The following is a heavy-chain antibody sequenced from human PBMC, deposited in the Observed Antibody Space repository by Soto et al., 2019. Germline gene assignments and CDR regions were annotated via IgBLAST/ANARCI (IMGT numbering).Heavy chain of an antibody. Sequence: GGSLRLSCAASGFTFSSYGMHWVRQAPGEGLEWVAIITYDGSNKYYGDSVKGRFSTSRDNSKNTLYLQMNSLRAEDTAVYYCEKGSLGRMAVAGARGSYYNYGMDVWGQGTTVTVSS. D-gene: IGHD6-19*01. CDR1: GFTFSSYG. CDR2: ITYDGSNK. V-gene: IGHV3-30*18. CDR3: EKGSLGRMAVAGARGSYYNYGMDV. J-gene: IGHJ6*02.